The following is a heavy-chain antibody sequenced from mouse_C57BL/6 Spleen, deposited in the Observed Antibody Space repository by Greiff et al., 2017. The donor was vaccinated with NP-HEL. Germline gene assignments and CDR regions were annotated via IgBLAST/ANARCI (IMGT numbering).Heavy chain of an antibody. V-gene: IGHV1-26*01. D-gene: IGHD1-1*01. J-gene: IGHJ1*03. Sequence: VQLQQSGPELVKPGASVKISCKASGYTFTDYYMNWVKQSHGKSLEWIGDINPNNGGTSYNQKFKGKATLTVDKSSSTAYMELRSLTSEDSAVYYCARSRYYGSFWYFDVWGTGTTVTVSS. CDR2: INPNNGGT. CDR3: ARSRYYGSFWYFDV. CDR1: GYTFTDYY.